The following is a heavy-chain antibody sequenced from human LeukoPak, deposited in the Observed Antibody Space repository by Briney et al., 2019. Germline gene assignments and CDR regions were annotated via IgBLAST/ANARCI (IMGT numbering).Heavy chain of an antibody. D-gene: IGHD2-21*01. CDR3: ARVAGNCGGDCYRLVY. V-gene: IGHV1-8*01. CDR1: GYTFTTYG. Sequence: ASVKVSCKASGYTFTTYGINRVRQATGQGLEWMAWMNPNSGNTGYAQKFQGRVTMTRNTSISTAYMELSSLRSEDTAVYYCARVAGNCGGDCYRLVYWGQGTLVTVAS. CDR2: MNPNSGNT. J-gene: IGHJ4*02.